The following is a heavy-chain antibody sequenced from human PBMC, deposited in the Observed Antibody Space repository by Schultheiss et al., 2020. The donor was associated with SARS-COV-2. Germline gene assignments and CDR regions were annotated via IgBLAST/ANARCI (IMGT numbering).Heavy chain of an antibody. D-gene: IGHD5-18*01. J-gene: IGHJ4*02. Sequence: SETLSLTCTVSGGSVSSGSYYWSWIRQPPGKGLEWIEYIYYSGSTNYNPSLKSRVTISVDTSKNQFSLKLSSVTAADTAVYYCARKAGYGTFDYWGQGTLVTVSS. V-gene: IGHV4-61*01. CDR1: GGSVSSGSYY. CDR3: ARKAGYGTFDY. CDR2: IYYSGST.